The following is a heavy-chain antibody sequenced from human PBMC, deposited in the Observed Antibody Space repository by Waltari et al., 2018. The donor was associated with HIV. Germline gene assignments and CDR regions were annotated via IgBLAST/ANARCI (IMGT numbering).Heavy chain of an antibody. J-gene: IGHJ4*02. CDR3: ARDLNSTYNCSSTSCYKYGDYLY. D-gene: IGHD2-2*01. CDR2: INHSGST. V-gene: IGHV4-34*01. CDR1: GGSFSGYY. Sequence: QVQLQQWGAGLLKPSETLSLTCAVYGGSFSGYYWSWIRQPPGTGLEWIGEINHSGSTNYNPSLKSRVPISVDTAKNQFSRKLSTVTAADTAVYYCARDLNSTYNCSSTSCYKYGDYLYWGQGTLVTVSS.